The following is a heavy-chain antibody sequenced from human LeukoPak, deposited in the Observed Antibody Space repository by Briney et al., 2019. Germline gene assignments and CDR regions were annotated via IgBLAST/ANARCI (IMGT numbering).Heavy chain of an antibody. CDR1: GYTFTGYY. CDR2: INPNSGGT. J-gene: IGHJ5*02. D-gene: IGHD3-10*01. CDR3: ARDPGSGLWGFDH. V-gene: IGHV1-2*02. Sequence: GASVKVSCKASGYTFTGYYMHWVRQPPGQGLEWMGWINPNSGGTNYAQKFQGRVTMTRDTSISTAYMELSRLRSDDTDVYYCARDPGSGLWGFDHWGQGTLVTVSS.